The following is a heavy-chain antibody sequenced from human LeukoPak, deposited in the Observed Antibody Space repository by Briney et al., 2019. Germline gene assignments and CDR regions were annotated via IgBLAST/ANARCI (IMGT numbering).Heavy chain of an antibody. Sequence: ASVKVSCKASGYTLVTGYYIHWVRPAPGQGLEWMGWINPNSGGTNYAQKFQGRVTLTRDTSFNTAYMEVSGLRSDDTAMYYCARMLNGAYDVWGQGTLVTVSS. CDR2: INPNSGGT. D-gene: IGHD5-12*01. CDR3: ARMLNGAYDV. J-gene: IGHJ1*01. V-gene: IGHV1-2*02. CDR1: GYTLVTGYY.